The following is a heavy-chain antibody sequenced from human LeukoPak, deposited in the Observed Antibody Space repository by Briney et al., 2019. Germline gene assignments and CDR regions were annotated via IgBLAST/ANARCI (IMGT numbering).Heavy chain of an antibody. CDR3: AALDNGRDY. J-gene: IGHJ4*02. V-gene: IGHV3-74*01. D-gene: IGHD1-14*01. CDR1: GFTFSSYW. CDR2: IKRDGSSP. Sequence: GGSVRLSCAASGFTFSSYWMHWIRHAPGKGLVWVSRIKRDGSSPAYADSVKGRFTISRDNAKNTLYLQMNSLRAEDTAVYYCAALDNGRDYWGQGTLVTVSS.